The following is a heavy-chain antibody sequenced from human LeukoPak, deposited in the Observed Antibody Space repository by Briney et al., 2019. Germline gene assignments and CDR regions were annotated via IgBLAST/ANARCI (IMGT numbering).Heavy chain of an antibody. Sequence: KISCKASGGTFSSYAISWVRQAPGQGLEWMGGIIPIFGTANYAQKFQGRVTITTDESTSTAYMELSSLRSEDTAVYYCARGSRDYSSFDYWGQGTLVTVSS. D-gene: IGHD4-11*01. V-gene: IGHV1-69*05. CDR2: IIPIFGTA. J-gene: IGHJ4*02. CDR3: ARGSRDYSSFDY. CDR1: GGTFSSYA.